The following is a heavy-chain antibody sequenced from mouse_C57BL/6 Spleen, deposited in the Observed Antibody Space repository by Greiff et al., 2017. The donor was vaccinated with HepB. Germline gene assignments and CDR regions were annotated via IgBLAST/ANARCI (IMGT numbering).Heavy chain of an antibody. D-gene: IGHD1-1*01. CDR1: GYTFTSYW. CDR2: IDPSDSET. V-gene: IGHV1-52*01. CDR3: ALITTVVARDY. J-gene: IGHJ2*01. Sequence: QVQLQQSGAELVRPGSSVKLSCKASGYTFTSYWMHWVNQRPIQGLEWIGNIDPSDSETHYNQKFKDKATLTVDKSSSTAYMQLSSLTSEDSAVYYCALITTVVARDYWGQGTTLTVSS.